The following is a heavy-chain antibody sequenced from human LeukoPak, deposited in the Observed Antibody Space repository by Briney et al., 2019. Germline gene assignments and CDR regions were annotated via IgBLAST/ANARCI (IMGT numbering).Heavy chain of an antibody. V-gene: IGHV3-23*01. CDR2: VSGGGAKR. CDR1: GFIFDNFA. J-gene: IGHJ3*01. Sequence: GGSLRLSCSAFGFIFDNFAMNWVRQAPGKGLEWVSYVSGGGAKRHYSASVKGRFTISRDNSKNTLYLEMNSLRAEDTAMYYCAKCSANYYNDAFDVWGRGTMVTVSS. CDR3: AKCSANYYNDAFDV. D-gene: IGHD3-10*02.